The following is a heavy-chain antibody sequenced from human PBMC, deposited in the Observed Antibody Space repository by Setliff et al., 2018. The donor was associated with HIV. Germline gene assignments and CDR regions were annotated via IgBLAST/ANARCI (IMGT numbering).Heavy chain of an antibody. Sequence: PSETLSLTCTVSGGSISSSSYFWGWIRQPPGKGLEWIGSVYYSGNTYYNPSLKSRVTISVDTSKNQFSLKLSSVTAADTAVYYCARQRSGYNYPYYYPHYMDVWGKGTTVTVSS. J-gene: IGHJ6*03. V-gene: IGHV4-39*01. CDR3: ARQRSGYNYPYYYPHYMDV. CDR1: GGSISSSSYF. CDR2: VYYSGNT. D-gene: IGHD5-12*01.